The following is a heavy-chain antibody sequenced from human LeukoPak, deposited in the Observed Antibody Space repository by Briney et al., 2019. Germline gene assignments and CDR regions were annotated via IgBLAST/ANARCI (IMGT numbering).Heavy chain of an antibody. J-gene: IGHJ3*02. D-gene: IGHD3-22*01. CDR1: GGSISSYY. CDR2: IYYNGST. CDR3: AGFYDSSGYYAYDAFDI. Sequence: SETLSLTCTVSGGSISSYYWSWIRQPPGKGLEWIGYIYYNGSTNYNPSLKSRVTISVDTSKNQFSLKLSSATAADTAVYYCAGFYDSSGYYAYDAFDIWGQGTMVTVSS. V-gene: IGHV4-59*01.